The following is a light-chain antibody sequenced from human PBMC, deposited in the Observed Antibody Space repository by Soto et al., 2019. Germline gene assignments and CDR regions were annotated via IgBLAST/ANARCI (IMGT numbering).Light chain of an antibody. J-gene: IGLJ2*01. V-gene: IGLV1-47*01. Sequence: QYVLTQPPSASGTPGQRVTISCSGSSSNIGSNYVYWYQQLPGTAPKLLIYRNNQRPSGVPDRFSGSKSGTSASLAISGLRSEDEADYYCAAWDDSLSGVVFGGGTQLPVL. CDR1: SSNIGSNY. CDR2: RNN. CDR3: AAWDDSLSGVV.